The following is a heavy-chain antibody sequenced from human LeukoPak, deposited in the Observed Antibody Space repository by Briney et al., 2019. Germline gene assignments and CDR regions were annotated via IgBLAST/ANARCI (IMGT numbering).Heavy chain of an antibody. CDR3: ARGRDDYTDYNWFEP. D-gene: IGHD4-11*01. CDR1: GVSFSGYY. CDR2: INHSAYN. J-gene: IGHJ5*02. Sequence: PSETLSLTCAVSGVSFSGYYWSWVRQSPEKGLGWIGEINHSAYNNYNPSLKSQVTISLDTSEPQFSLKLLSATAADTAVYYCARGRDDYTDYNWFEPWGQGTLVTVSS. V-gene: IGHV4-34*01.